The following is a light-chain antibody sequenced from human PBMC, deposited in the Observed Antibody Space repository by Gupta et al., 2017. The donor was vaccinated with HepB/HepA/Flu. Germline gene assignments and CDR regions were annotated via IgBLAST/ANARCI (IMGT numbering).Light chain of an antibody. Sequence: SALTQPASVSGSPAQSRTISCTGTRSDVGGYNSVSWYPQHPGKTPNLMIYDVSSRTAGVSSRFSGSKAGNTASLTISGRQEEDAADYYCNSYTSSSTWVFGGGTKLTVL. J-gene: IGLJ3*02. CDR2: DVS. CDR1: RSDVGGYNS. V-gene: IGLV2-14*01. CDR3: NSYTSSSTWV.